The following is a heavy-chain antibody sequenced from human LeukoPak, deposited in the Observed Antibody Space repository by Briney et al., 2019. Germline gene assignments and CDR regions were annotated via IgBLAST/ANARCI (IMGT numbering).Heavy chain of an antibody. V-gene: IGHV4-39*02. D-gene: IGHD1-26*01. J-gene: IGHJ3*02. Sequence: SETLSLTCTVSGGSISSSSCYWGWIRQPPGKGLEWIGSIYYSGSTYYNPSLKSRVTISVDTSKNQFSLKLSSVTAADTAVYYCAREPPADSGSNDAFDIWGQGTMVTVSS. CDR3: AREPPADSGSNDAFDI. CDR1: GGSISSSSCY. CDR2: IYYSGST.